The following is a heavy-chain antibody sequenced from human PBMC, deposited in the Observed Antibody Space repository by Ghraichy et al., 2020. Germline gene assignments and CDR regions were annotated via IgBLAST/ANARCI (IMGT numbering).Heavy chain of an antibody. J-gene: IGHJ4*02. Sequence: SETLSLTCAVYGGSFSGYYWSWIRQPPGKGLEWIGEINHSGSTNYNPSLKSRVTISVDTSKNQSSLKLSSVTAADTAVYYCARRDAGYSSSWIRTTYSSGWLPRGRYFDYWGQGTLVTVSS. CDR3: ARRDAGYSSSWIRTTYSSGWLPRGRYFDY. CDR1: GGSFSGYY. D-gene: IGHD6-13*01. CDR2: INHSGST. V-gene: IGHV4-34*01.